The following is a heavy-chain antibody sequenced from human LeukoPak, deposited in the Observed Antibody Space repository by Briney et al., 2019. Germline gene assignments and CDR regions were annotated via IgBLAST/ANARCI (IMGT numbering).Heavy chain of an antibody. CDR2: IKYDGNEE. Sequence: SGGSLRLSCAASGFTFSSYWMSWMRQAPRKGLEWVANIKYDGNEEYYVDSVKGRFTISRDNAKNSLYLQLNSLRVEDTAVYYCKSGGAAPGSFDYWGQGTLVTVSP. J-gene: IGHJ4*02. CDR1: GFTFSSYW. V-gene: IGHV3-7*01. CDR3: KSGGAAPGSFDY. D-gene: IGHD1-1*01.